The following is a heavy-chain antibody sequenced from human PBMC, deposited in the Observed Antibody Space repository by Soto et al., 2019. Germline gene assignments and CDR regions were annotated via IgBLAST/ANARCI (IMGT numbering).Heavy chain of an antibody. CDR3: AKDLLIYYYDSRGYDLCEY. V-gene: IGHV3-30*18. Sequence: WGSLRLFCAASGVTFSSYGMHWVRQAPGKGLEWVAVISYYGSNKYYADSVKGRFTISRDNSKNTLYLQMNSLRAEDTAVYYCAKDLLIYYYDSRGYDLCEYWGQGTMVNVSP. CDR1: GVTFSSYG. D-gene: IGHD3-22*01. CDR2: ISYYGSNK. J-gene: IGHJ4*02.